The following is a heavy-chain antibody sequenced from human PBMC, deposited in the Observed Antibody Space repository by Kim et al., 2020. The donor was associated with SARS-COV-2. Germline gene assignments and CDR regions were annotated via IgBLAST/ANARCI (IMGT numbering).Heavy chain of an antibody. J-gene: IGHJ4*02. CDR3: TTDQEGAAAADLDY. D-gene: IGHD6-25*01. V-gene: IGHV3-15*01. CDR2: IKSESDGGTI. Sequence: GGSLRLSCVGSGFIFSNAWMSWVRQAPEKGLEWVGRIKSESDGGTIDYAEPLEGIFTISRDDSKNTLYLQMDGLRTEDTGLYYCTTDQEGAAAADLDYWGQGTLVTVSS. CDR1: GFIFSNAW.